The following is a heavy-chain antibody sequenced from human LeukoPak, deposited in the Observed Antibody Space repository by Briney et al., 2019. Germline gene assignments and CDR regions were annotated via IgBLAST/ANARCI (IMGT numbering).Heavy chain of an antibody. CDR1: GGSISSYY. Sequence: PSETLSLTCTVSGGSISSYYWSWIRQPPGKGLEWIGYIYYSGSTNYNPSLKSRVTISVDTSKNQFSLKLSSVTAADTAVYYCARDLVLSAFDIWGQGTMVTVSS. J-gene: IGHJ3*02. D-gene: IGHD3-10*01. CDR3: ARDLVLSAFDI. CDR2: IYYSGST. V-gene: IGHV4-59*01.